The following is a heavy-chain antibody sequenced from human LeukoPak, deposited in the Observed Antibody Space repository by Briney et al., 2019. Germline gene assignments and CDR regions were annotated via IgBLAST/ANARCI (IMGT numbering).Heavy chain of an antibody. CDR2: IYSGGST. V-gene: IGHV3-53*01. J-gene: IGHJ6*02. Sequence: GGSLRLSCAASGFTVSSNYMSWVRQAPGKGLEWVSVIYSGGSTYYADSVKGRFTISRDNSKNTLYLQMNSLRAEDTAVYYCARDRARYCSSTSCYLYHGMDVWGQGTTVTVS. CDR3: ARDRARYCSSTSCYLYHGMDV. CDR1: GFTVSSNY. D-gene: IGHD2-2*01.